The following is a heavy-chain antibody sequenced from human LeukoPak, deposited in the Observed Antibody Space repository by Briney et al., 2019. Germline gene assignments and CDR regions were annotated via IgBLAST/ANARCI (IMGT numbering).Heavy chain of an antibody. CDR3: AIGSSSIDYFDY. V-gene: IGHV1-2*02. CDR1: RYTFTGYY. D-gene: IGHD6-6*01. J-gene: IGHJ4*02. Sequence: ASVKVSCKASRYTFTGYYMHWVRQAPGQGLEWMGWINPNSGGTNYAQKFQGRVTMTRDTSISTAYMELSRLRSDDTAVYYCAIGSSSIDYFDYWGQGTLVTVSS. CDR2: INPNSGGT.